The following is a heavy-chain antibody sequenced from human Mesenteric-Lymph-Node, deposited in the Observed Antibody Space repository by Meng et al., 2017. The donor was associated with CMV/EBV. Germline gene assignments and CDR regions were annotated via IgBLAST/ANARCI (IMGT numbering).Heavy chain of an antibody. Sequence: ASVKVSCKASGYSFTNYGISWVRQAPGQGLEWMGWISAYNGNTNYAQKLQGRVTMTRNTSISTAYMELSSLRSEDTAVYYCARATYYDFWSGSRNYGMDVWGQGTTVTVSS. J-gene: IGHJ6*02. CDR1: GYSFTNYG. CDR3: ARATYYDFWSGSRNYGMDV. CDR2: ISAYNGNT. V-gene: IGHV1-18*01. D-gene: IGHD3-3*01.